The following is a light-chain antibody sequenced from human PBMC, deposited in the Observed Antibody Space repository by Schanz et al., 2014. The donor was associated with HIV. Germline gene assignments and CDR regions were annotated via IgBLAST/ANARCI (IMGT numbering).Light chain of an antibody. CDR2: GAS. CDR3: QQYDNWPPLT. V-gene: IGKV3-15*01. J-gene: IGKJ4*01. Sequence: EIVVTQSPATLSVSPGERATLSCRASQNISSNLAWYQQKPGQTPRLLIYGASTRASGIPARFSGSGSGTEFTLTISSLQSEDFAVYYCQQYDNWPPLTFGGGTKVEIK. CDR1: QNISSN.